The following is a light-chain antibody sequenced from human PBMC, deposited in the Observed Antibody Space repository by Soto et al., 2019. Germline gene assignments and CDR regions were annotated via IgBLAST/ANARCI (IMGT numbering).Light chain of an antibody. CDR3: CSYGDTNTVYV. V-gene: IGLV2-11*01. CDR1: NSDLGNHNC. Sequence: QSSLSQPRAVSASPGHSVTISCTGANSDLGNHNCVSWFQQHPGKAPKLIIFDVTRRPSGVPDRFSGSQSGNRASLSISGLQAEDEADYYCCSYGDTNTVYVFGTGTKVTVL. CDR2: DVT. J-gene: IGLJ1*01.